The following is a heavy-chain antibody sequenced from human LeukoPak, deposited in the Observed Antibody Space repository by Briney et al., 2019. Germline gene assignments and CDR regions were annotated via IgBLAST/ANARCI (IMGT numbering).Heavy chain of an antibody. CDR2: ISSSSSSSSSTM. Sequence: PGGSLRLSCAASGFTFSSFSMNWVRQAPGKGLEWVSYISSSSSSSSSTMYYADSVKGRFTISRDNAKNSLYLQMNSLRDEDTAVYYCARKRFEVFDYWGQGTLVTVSS. CDR3: ARKRFEVFDY. V-gene: IGHV3-48*02. D-gene: IGHD5-24*01. CDR1: GFTFSSFS. J-gene: IGHJ4*02.